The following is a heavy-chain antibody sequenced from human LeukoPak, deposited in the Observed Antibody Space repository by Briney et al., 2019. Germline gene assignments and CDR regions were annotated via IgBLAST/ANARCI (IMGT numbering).Heavy chain of an antibody. Sequence: ASVKVSCKASGYTFSNFGITWVRQAPGQGLEWMGWISAYNGNTNYAQKLQGRVTMTTDTSTSTAYMELRSLRSDDTAVYYCASTPVAGKVRFDYWGQGTLVTVSS. CDR3: ASTPVAGKVRFDY. J-gene: IGHJ4*02. CDR2: ISAYNGNT. CDR1: GYTFSNFG. D-gene: IGHD6-19*01. V-gene: IGHV1-18*01.